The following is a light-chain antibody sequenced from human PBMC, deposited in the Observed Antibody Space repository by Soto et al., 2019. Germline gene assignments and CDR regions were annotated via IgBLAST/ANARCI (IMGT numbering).Light chain of an antibody. J-gene: IGKJ2*01. CDR1: QSVDTM. CDR3: QQYNNWLYT. Sequence: EIVLTQSPATLSLSAGERVTLSCRASQSVDTMVAWYQQQVGRTPRLLIYETSNRATGIPARFSGSGSGTEFTLTISSLQSEDFAVYYCQQYNNWLYTFGQGTKLEIK. CDR2: ETS. V-gene: IGKV3-15*01.